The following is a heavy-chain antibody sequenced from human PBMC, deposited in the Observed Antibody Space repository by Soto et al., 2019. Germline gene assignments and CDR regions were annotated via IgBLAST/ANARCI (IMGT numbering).Heavy chain of an antibody. Sequence: ASVKVSCKASGYTFTSYYMHWVRQAPGQGLEWMGIINPSGGGTTYAQKFQGRVTMTRDTSTSTVYMELSSLRSEDTAVFYCARGGNVLRFFDWLFVFDYWGQGTPVTVSS. J-gene: IGHJ4*02. D-gene: IGHD3-9*01. CDR3: ARGGNVLRFFDWLFVFDY. V-gene: IGHV1-46*03. CDR2: INPSGGGT. CDR1: GYTFTSYY.